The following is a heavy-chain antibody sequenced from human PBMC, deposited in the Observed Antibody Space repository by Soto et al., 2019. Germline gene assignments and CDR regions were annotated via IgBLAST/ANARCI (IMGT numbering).Heavy chain of an antibody. V-gene: IGHV3-21*01. J-gene: IGHJ6*02. D-gene: IGHD6-13*01. Sequence: EVQLVESGGGLVKPGGSLRLSCAASGFNFSSYSMNWVRQAPGKGLEWVSSISRSSSNIYYVDSVKGRFTISRDNAKNSLYLQMNSLRADDTAVYYWARDLMVAAAGTGSYYSGMDVWGQGTTVTVSS. CDR3: ARDLMVAAAGTGSYYSGMDV. CDR2: ISRSSSNI. CDR1: GFNFSSYS.